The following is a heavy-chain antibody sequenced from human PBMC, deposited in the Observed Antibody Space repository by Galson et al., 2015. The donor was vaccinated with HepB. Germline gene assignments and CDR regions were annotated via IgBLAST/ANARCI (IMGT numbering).Heavy chain of an antibody. D-gene: IGHD3-22*01. CDR1: GFTFSGYD. Sequence: SLRLSCAASGFTFSGYDMNWVRQAPGKGLEWVSYISNSGDTIYDADSVKGRFIISRDNSKNTLYLQMNSLRAEDTAVYSCANIGYDSSGYLRPFEYWGQGTLVTVSS. V-gene: IGHV3-48*03. CDR2: ISNSGDTI. J-gene: IGHJ4*02. CDR3: ANIGYDSSGYLRPFEY.